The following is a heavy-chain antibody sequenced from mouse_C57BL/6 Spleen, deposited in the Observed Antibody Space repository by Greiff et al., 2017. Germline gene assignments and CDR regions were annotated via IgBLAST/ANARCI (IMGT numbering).Heavy chain of an antibody. J-gene: IGHJ2*01. CDR2: ISDGGSYT. D-gene: IGHD4-1*01. Sequence: EVMLVESGGGLVKPGGSLKLSCAASGFTFSSYAMSWVRQTPEKRLEWVATISDGGSYTYYPDNVKGRFTISRDNAKNNLYLQMSHLKSEDTAMYYCARDEANWSFDYWGQGTTLTVSS. CDR1: GFTFSSYA. CDR3: ARDEANWSFDY. V-gene: IGHV5-4*01.